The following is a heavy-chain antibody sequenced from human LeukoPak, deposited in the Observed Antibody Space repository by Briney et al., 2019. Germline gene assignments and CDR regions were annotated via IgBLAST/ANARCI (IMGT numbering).Heavy chain of an antibody. D-gene: IGHD3-9*01. J-gene: IGHJ4*02. CDR1: GFTFSSCA. Sequence: GGSLRLSCAAPGFTFSSCAMSSVRQALGEGLGWVSEISGSGSNTYYADSVKGRFTISRDNSKNTLHLQMNSLRAEDTAIYYCAKDLTGYYKPHDCWGQGTLVTVSS. V-gene: IGHV3-23*01. CDR3: AKDLTGYYKPHDC. CDR2: ISGSGSNT.